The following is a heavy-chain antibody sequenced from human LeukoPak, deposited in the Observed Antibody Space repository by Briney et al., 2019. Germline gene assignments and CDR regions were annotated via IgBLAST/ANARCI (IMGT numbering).Heavy chain of an antibody. V-gene: IGHV4-61*02. D-gene: IGHD4-17*01. J-gene: IGHJ6*03. Sequence: PSETLSLTCTVSGGSISSGSYYWSWIRQPAGKGLEWIGRIYTSGSTNYNPSLKSRVTISVDTSKNQFSLKLSSVTAADTAVYYCAKNSRGTTVTTMVKGLKGGYYYYMDVWGKGTTVTVSS. CDR3: AKNSRGTTVTTMVKGLKGGYYYYMDV. CDR2: IYTSGST. CDR1: GGSISSGSYY.